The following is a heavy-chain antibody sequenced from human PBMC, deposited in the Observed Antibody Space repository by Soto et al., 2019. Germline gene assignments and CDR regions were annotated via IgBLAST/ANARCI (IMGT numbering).Heavy chain of an antibody. CDR3: AREIGYDSSGYYILTHPHAFDI. CDR2: IYHSAST. CDR1: GGSISSSNW. J-gene: IGHJ3*02. Sequence: QVQLQESGPGLVKPSGTLSLTCAVSGGSISSSNWWSWVRQPPGKGLEWIGEIYHSASTNYNPSLKSRVAISVDKPKNQFSLKLSSVTAADTAVYYCAREIGYDSSGYYILTHPHAFDIWGQGTMVTVSS. D-gene: IGHD3-22*01. V-gene: IGHV4-4*02.